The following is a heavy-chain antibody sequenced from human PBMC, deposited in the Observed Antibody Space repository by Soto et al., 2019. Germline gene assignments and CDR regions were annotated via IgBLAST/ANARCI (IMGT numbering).Heavy chain of an antibody. CDR3: AKGPSEYIWGSYLRYCDS. CDR1: GFTFSSFA. D-gene: IGHD3-16*02. CDR2: ISGSSGHT. V-gene: IGHV3-23*01. Sequence: EVQLLESGGGLVQPGGSLRLSCAASGFTFSSFAMTWVRQAPGKGLEWVSAISGSSGHTYYADSVKGRFTISRDNSKNTLYLQMDSLSAEDTAVYYCAKGPSEYIWGSYLRYCDSWGQGSLVTVSS. J-gene: IGHJ4*02.